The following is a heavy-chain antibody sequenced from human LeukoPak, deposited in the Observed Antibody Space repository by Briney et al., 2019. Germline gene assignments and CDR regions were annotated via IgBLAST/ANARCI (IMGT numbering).Heavy chain of an antibody. Sequence: GGSLRLSCAASGFTFSSYWMSWVRQAPGKGLEWVANIKQDGSEKYYVDSVKGRFTISRDNAKNSLYLQMNSLRAEDTAVYYCAVLTVVTASPRAFDIWGQGTMVTVSS. CDR1: GFTFSSYW. CDR3: AVLTVVTASPRAFDI. D-gene: IGHD2-21*02. CDR2: IKQDGSEK. V-gene: IGHV3-7*01. J-gene: IGHJ3*02.